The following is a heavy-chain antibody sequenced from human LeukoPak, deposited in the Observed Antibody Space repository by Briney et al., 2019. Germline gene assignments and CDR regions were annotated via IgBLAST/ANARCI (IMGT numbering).Heavy chain of an antibody. J-gene: IGHJ4*02. Sequence: GGSLRLSCAASGFTFSSYAMSWVRQAPGKGLEWVSAISGSGGSTYYADSVKGRFTISRDNSKNTLYLQMNSLRAEDTAVYYCAKVXIXLLXFRDSHSFDYWGQGTLVTVSS. CDR2: ISGSGGST. V-gene: IGHV3-23*01. D-gene: IGHD3-10*01. CDR1: GFTFSSYA. CDR3: AKVXIXLLXFRDSHSFDY.